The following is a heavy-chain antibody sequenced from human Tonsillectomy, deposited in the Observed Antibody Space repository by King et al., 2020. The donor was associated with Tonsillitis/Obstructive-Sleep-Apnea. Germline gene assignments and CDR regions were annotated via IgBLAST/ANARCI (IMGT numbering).Heavy chain of an antibody. V-gene: IGHV3-11*05. CDR2: ISTGGSFT. CDR3: ARHRNLVVSPNV. J-gene: IGHJ6*04. Sequence: VQLVESGGGLVKTGGSLRLSCAASGFTFRDYYMSWIRQAAGKGLEWVSYISTGGSFTNYADSVKGRFTISRDDAMNSLYLQMNSLRAEDTAVYYCARHRNLVVSPNVWGKGTTVTVSS. D-gene: IGHD1-14*01. CDR1: GFTFRDYY.